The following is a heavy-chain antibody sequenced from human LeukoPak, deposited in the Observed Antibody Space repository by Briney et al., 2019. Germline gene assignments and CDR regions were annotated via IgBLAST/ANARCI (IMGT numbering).Heavy chain of an antibody. CDR1: GYSFTNYW. CDR2: IFPGDSDA. V-gene: IGHV5-51*01. CDR3: ARQVSKQGFDP. J-gene: IGHJ5*02. Sequence: GESLKISCKGSGYSFTNYWIGWVRQMPGKGLEWMGTIFPGDSDAKYSPSFQGQVNISVDQSITTAYLQWSSLKTSDTAMYYCARQVSKQGFDPWGQGTLVTVSS.